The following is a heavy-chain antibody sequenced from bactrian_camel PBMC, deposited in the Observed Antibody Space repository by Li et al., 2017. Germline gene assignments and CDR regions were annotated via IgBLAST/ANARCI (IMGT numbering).Heavy chain of an antibody. CDR1: GFIFSGYA. CDR3: AAADRVLDCYDGTEPEGFFGL. CDR2: VYNDGSNT. V-gene: IGHV3S2*01. J-gene: IGHJ6*01. D-gene: IGHD4*01. Sequence: DVQLVESGGGLVQPGGSLRLSCEASGFIFSGYAMSWVRQAPGKGLEWVANVYNDGSNTYHPDSVKGRFTISQDNAKNTLSLQMNDLKPEDTAMYYCAAADRVLDCYDGTEPEGFFGLWGPGTQVTVS.